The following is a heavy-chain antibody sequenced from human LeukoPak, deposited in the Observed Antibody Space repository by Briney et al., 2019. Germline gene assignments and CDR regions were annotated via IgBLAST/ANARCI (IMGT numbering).Heavy chain of an antibody. V-gene: IGHV1-69*13. CDR2: IIPIFGTA. CDR1: GGTFSSYA. J-gene: IGHJ5*02. D-gene: IGHD3-16*02. Sequence: SVKVSCKASGGTFSSYAISWVRQAPGQGLEWMGGIIPIFGTANYAQKFQGRVTITAHESTSTAYMELSSLRSEDTAVYYCARTPITFGGVIYWFDPWGQGTLVTVSS. CDR3: ARTPITFGGVIYWFDP.